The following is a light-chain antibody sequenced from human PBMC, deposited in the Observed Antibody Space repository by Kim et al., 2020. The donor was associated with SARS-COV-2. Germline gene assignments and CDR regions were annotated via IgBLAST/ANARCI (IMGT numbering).Light chain of an antibody. CDR2: TNN. CDR3: AAWDDILNGVL. CDR1: SSNIGSNT. J-gene: IGLJ2*01. V-gene: IGLV1-44*01. Sequence: GQRVTISCSGGSSNIGSNTVNWYHQFPGTAPKLLIYTNNQRPSGVPDRFSGSKSGTSASLAISGLQSEDEADYYFAAWDDILNGVLFGGGTQLTVL.